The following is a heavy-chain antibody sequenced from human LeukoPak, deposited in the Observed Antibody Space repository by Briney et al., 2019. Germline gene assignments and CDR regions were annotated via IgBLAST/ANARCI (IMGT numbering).Heavy chain of an antibody. J-gene: IGHJ4*02. V-gene: IGHV3-30-3*01. Sequence: TGGSLRLSCAASGFTFSSYAMHWVRQAPGKGLEWVAVISYDGSNKYYADSVKGRFTISRDNSKNTLYLQMNSLRAEDTAVYYCARATYYYGSGSYDGDYWGQGTLVAVSS. D-gene: IGHD3-10*01. CDR3: ARATYYYGSGSYDGDY. CDR2: ISYDGSNK. CDR1: GFTFSSYA.